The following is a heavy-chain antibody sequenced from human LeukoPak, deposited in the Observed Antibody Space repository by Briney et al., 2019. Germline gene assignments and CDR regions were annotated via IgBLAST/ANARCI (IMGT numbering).Heavy chain of an antibody. D-gene: IGHD1-26*01. J-gene: IGHJ4*02. CDR1: GGSISSYY. V-gene: IGHV4-4*07. Sequence: SETLSLTCTVSGGSISSYYWSWIRQPAGKGLEWIGRIYTSGSTNYNPSLKSRVTMSVDTSKNQFSLKLNSVTAADTAVFYCARGRGGLRGSFYFDYWDQGALVAVSS. CDR3: ARGRGGLRGSFYFDY. CDR2: IYTSGST.